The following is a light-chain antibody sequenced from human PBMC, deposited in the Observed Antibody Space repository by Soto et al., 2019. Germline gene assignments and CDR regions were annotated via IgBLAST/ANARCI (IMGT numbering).Light chain of an antibody. Sequence: ESMLTQSPGTLSLSPGERATLSYRASQSISSRYLTWYQHKPGQAPRLLIYGASIRATGIPDRFSGSGSGTDFALTISRLEREDFAVYYCQQFRSSPPAFTFGQGTKLEI. V-gene: IGKV3-20*01. CDR1: QSISSRY. J-gene: IGKJ2*01. CDR2: GAS. CDR3: QQFRSSPPAFT.